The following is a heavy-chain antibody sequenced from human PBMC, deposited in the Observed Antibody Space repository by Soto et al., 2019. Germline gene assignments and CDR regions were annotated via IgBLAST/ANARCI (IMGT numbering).Heavy chain of an antibody. V-gene: IGHV3-30*18. Sequence: PGGSLRLSCGASGFTFSSYGMHWVRQAPGKGLEWVAVISYDGSNKYYADSVKGRFTISRDNSKNTLYLQMNSLRAEDTAVYYCAKETIPVYYYYGMGVWGQGTTVTVSS. J-gene: IGHJ6*02. CDR3: AKETIPVYYYYGMGV. CDR2: ISYDGSNK. CDR1: GFTFSSYG.